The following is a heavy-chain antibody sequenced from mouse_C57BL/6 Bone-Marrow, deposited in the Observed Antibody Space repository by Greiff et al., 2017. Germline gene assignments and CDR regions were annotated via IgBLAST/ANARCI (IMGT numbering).Heavy chain of an antibody. CDR3: ARSHYYGSSYVVY. CDR2: IDPSDSYT. J-gene: IGHJ2*01. CDR1: GYTFTSYW. D-gene: IGHD1-1*01. Sequence: QVQLQQPGAELVMPGASVKLSCKASGYTFTSYWMHWVKQRPGQGLEWIGEIDPSDSYTNYNQKFKGKSTLTVDKSSSTAYMQLSSLTSEDSAVYYCARSHYYGSSYVVYWGQGTTLTVSS. V-gene: IGHV1-69*01.